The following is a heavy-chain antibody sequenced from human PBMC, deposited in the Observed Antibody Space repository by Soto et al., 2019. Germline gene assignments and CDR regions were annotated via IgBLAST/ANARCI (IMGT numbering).Heavy chain of an antibody. V-gene: IGHV3-23*01. J-gene: IGHJ4*02. Sequence: GGSLRLSCAASEFTFSTYAMSRVRQAPGKGLEWVSAISGSGGSTYYADSVKGRFTISRDTSKNTLYLQMNSLRAEDTALYYCAKSYSSNWYDYFDYWGQGTLVTVSS. CDR3: AKSYSSNWYDYFDY. D-gene: IGHD6-13*01. CDR2: ISGSGGST. CDR1: EFTFSTYA.